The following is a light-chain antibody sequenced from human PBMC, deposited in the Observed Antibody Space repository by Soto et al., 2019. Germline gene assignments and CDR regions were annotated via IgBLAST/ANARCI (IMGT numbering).Light chain of an antibody. J-gene: IGLJ1*01. V-gene: IGLV2-11*01. CDR2: DAS. CDR3: CSYAGTSTSYV. Sequence: QSALTQPRSVSGSPGQSVTISCTGTSSDIGAYNFVSWYQQHPGKAPKLMTYDASKRPSGVPDRFSGSKSGNTASLTISGLQAEDEADYYCCSYAGTSTSYVFGTGTKVTVL. CDR1: SSDIGAYNF.